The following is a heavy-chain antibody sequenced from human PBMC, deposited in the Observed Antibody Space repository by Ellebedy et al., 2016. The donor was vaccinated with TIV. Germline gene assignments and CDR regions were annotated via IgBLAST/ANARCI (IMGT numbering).Heavy chain of an antibody. CDR2: IYPGDSDT. CDR1: GYSFSTHW. V-gene: IGHV5-51*01. CDR3: ARQLQGNAASADS. D-gene: IGHD2-15*01. Sequence: PGGSLRLSCQGSGYSFSTHWIGWVRQQHGKGMEWMGIIYPGDSDTRYSPSFHGRVTISADESVSKAYLQWSSLKASDSAVYYCARQLQGNAASADSWGQGTLVSVSS. J-gene: IGHJ4*02.